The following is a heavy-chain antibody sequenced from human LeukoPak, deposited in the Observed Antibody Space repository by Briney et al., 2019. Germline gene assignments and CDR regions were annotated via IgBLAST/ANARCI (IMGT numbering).Heavy chain of an antibody. D-gene: IGHD3-3*01. CDR1: GFTFSSYS. CDR2: ISSSSSYI. V-gene: IGHV3-21*01. Sequence: GGSLRLSCAASGFTFSSYSMKWVRQAPGKGLEWVSSISSSSSYIYYADSVKGRFTISRDNAKNSLYLQMNSLRAEDTAVYYCARDNKLRFLEWLLYHRYYGMDVWGQGTTVTVSS. J-gene: IGHJ6*02. CDR3: ARDNKLRFLEWLLYHRYYGMDV.